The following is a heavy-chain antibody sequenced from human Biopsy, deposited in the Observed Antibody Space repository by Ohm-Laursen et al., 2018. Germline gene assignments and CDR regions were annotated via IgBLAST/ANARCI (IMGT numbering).Heavy chain of an antibody. CDR2: IYYSGNT. Sequence: TLSLTCTVSGGSISDSTYHWGWIRQSPGKGLEWIGNIYYSGNTDYSPSLKSRVTISVDTSNNQFSLKLRSVTAADTAGYYCARQVDFWSGYVDYWGQGTLVAVSS. V-gene: IGHV4-39*01. D-gene: IGHD3-3*01. CDR3: ARQVDFWSGYVDY. CDR1: GGSISDSTYH. J-gene: IGHJ4*02.